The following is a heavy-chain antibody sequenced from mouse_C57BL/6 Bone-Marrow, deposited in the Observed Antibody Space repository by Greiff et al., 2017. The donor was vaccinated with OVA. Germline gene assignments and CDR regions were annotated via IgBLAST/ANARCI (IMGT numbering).Heavy chain of an antibody. CDR1: GYTFTDYE. CDR2: IDPETGGT. Sequence: QVQLQQSGAELVRPGASVTLSCKASGYTFTDYEMHWVKQTPVHGLEWIGAIDPETGGTAYNQKFKGKAILTADKSSSTAYMELRSLTSEDSAVYYCTRWGHYYGSTFDYWGQGTTLTVSS. V-gene: IGHV1-15*01. D-gene: IGHD1-1*01. CDR3: TRWGHYYGSTFDY. J-gene: IGHJ2*01.